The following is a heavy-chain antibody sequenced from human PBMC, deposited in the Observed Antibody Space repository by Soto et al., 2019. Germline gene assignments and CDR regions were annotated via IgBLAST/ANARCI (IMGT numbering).Heavy chain of an antibody. V-gene: IGHV3-74*01. CDR1: GFNFRNFW. CDR3: ARHDSGLGIDY. CDR2: IPSDGRDV. Sequence: GGSLRLSCDASGFNFRNFWMHWFRQPPGKGPEWVSNIPSDGRDVSYADSVRGRFTISRDDARNTLYFQMSDLRVEDTAIYYCARHDSGLGIDYWGRGPQVTVSS. D-gene: IGHD3-16*01. J-gene: IGHJ4*02.